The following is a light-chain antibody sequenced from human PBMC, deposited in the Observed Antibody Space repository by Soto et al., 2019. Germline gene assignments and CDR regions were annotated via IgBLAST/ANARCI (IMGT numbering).Light chain of an antibody. J-gene: IGKJ1*01. CDR2: GAS. Sequence: EIVLTQSPATLSLSPGERATLSCRARQSVRSNLAWYQQKPGQAPRLLIYGASTRATGIPARFSGSGSGTEFTLTISSLQSEDFAVYYCQQYSNWWTFGQGTKVDIK. CDR1: QSVRSN. CDR3: QQYSNWWT. V-gene: IGKV3-15*01.